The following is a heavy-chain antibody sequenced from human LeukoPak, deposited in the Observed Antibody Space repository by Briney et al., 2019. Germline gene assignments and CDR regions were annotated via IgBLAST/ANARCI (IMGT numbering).Heavy chain of an antibody. J-gene: IGHJ2*01. CDR3: ANSSSPMVVVVISGSYFDL. V-gene: IGHV3-48*03. D-gene: IGHD3-22*01. CDR2: ISSTGSTI. Sequence: PGGSLRLSCAASGFTFSGYEMSWVRQAPGKGLEWVSYISSTGSTIYYADSVKGRFTISRDNAKNSLYLQMNGLRLEDMPLYYCANSSSPMVVVVISGSYFDLCGRGNLVTVTS. CDR1: GFTFSGYE.